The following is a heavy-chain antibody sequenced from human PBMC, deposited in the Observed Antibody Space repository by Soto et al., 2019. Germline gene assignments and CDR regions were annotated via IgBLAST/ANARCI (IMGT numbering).Heavy chain of an antibody. Sequence: PGGSLRLSCAASGFIFGNAWINWVRQAPGKGLEWVGRIKSKTDGGTTDYAAPVKGRFAISRDDSKNIVYMQMNSLRAEDTAVYYCARKRGYQPITMVRGVINERYGMDVWGQGTTVTVSS. D-gene: IGHD3-10*01. J-gene: IGHJ6*02. CDR2: IKSKTDGGTT. CDR3: ARKRGYQPITMVRGVINERYGMDV. V-gene: IGHV3-15*07. CDR1: GFIFGNAW.